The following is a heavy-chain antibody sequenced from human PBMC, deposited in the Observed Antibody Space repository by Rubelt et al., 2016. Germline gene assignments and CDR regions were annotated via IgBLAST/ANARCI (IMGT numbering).Heavy chain of an antibody. D-gene: IGHD6-19*01. CDR2: IYYSGST. CDR1: GGSISSGGYY. J-gene: IGHJ4*02. V-gene: IGHV4-61*08. CDR3: ARHPRSNGCPDY. Sequence: QVQLQESGPGLVKPSQTLSLTCTVSGGSISSGGYYWSWIRQHPGKGLEWIGYIYYSGSTSYNPSLKGRVTISVDTTKNQFSLNLRSVTAADTAGYYCARHPRSNGCPDYWGQGTLVTVSS.